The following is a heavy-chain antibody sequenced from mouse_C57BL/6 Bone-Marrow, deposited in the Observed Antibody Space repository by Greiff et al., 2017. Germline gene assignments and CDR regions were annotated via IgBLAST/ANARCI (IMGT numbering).Heavy chain of an antibody. D-gene: IGHD1-1*01. CDR3: ARYYYGSSRSDV. V-gene: IGHV1-81*01. CDR2: IYPRSGNT. CDR1: GYTFTSYG. Sequence: VKLMESGAELARPGASVKLSCKASGYTFTSYGISWVKQRTGQGLEWIGEIYPRSGNTYYNEKFKGKATLTADKSSSTAYMELRSLTSEDSAVYFCARYYYGSSRSDVGGTGTTVTVSS. J-gene: IGHJ1*03.